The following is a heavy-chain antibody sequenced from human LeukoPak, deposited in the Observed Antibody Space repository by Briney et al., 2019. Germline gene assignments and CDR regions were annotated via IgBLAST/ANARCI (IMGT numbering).Heavy chain of an antibody. CDR2: INHSGST. Sequence: SETLSLTCAVYGGSFSGYYWSWIRQPPGEGLEWIGEINHSGSTNYNPSLKSRVTISVDTSKNQFSLKLSSVTAADTAVYYCARGSGDTAMVLDYWGQGTLVTVSS. D-gene: IGHD5-18*01. CDR3: ARGSGDTAMVLDY. J-gene: IGHJ4*02. V-gene: IGHV4-34*01. CDR1: GGSFSGYY.